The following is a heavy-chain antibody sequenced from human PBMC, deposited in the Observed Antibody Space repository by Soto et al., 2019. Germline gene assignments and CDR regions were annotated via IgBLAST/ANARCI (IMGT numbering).Heavy chain of an antibody. CDR1: GLTVSSNY. J-gene: IGHJ3*02. CDR2: LYSGGST. Sequence: EVQLVETGGGLIQPGGSLRLSCVASGLTVSSNYMNWVRQAPGKGLEWVSVLYSGGSTHYAGSVKGRFIISRDNSKNTLYLQMNSLRAEDTAVYYCARDRPGDEGDAFDIWGHGTMLTVSS. CDR3: ARDRPGDEGDAFDI. V-gene: IGHV3-53*02. D-gene: IGHD3-10*01.